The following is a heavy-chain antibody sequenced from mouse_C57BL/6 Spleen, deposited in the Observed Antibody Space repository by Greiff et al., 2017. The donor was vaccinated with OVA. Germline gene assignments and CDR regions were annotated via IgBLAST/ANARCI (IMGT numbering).Heavy chain of an antibody. CDR3: ATTAQATYAMDY. D-gene: IGHD3-2*02. V-gene: IGHV1-74*01. CDR2: IHPSDSDT. J-gene: IGHJ4*01. Sequence: QVQLQQPGAELVKPGASVKVSCKASGYTFTSYWMHWVKQRPGQGPEWIGRIHPSDSDTNYNQKFKGKATLTVDKSSSTAYMQLSSLTSEDSAVYYCATTAQATYAMDYWGQGTSVTVSS. CDR1: GYTFTSYW.